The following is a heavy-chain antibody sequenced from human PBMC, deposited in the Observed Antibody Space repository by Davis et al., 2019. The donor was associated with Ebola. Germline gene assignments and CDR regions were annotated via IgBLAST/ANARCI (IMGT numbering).Heavy chain of an antibody. D-gene: IGHD4-17*01. V-gene: IGHV4-39*01. CDR3: AQHGGIGYGDYFDY. CDR2: IYYTGST. J-gene: IGHJ4*02. CDR1: GCSFSSSSYY. Sequence: SEPLSLTCPVSGCSFSSSSYYWGWIRQPPGKGVEWIGSIYYTGSTYYNPSLKSRTTISVDTSKNQFSRKLSSVTAADTAVYYCAQHGGIGYGDYFDYWGQGTLVTVSS.